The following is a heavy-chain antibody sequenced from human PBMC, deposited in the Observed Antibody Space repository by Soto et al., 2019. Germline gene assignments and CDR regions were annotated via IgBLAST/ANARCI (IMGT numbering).Heavy chain of an antibody. Sequence: GGSLRLSCAASGFTFSSYGMHWVRQAPGKGLEWVAVIWYDGSNKYYADSVKGRFTISRDNSKNTLYLQMNSLRAEDTAVYYCARDPFRGDPHVGGGLGGFYYGMDVWGQGTTVTVSS. D-gene: IGHD3-16*01. CDR1: GFTFSSYG. J-gene: IGHJ6*02. CDR3: ARDPFRGDPHVGGGLGGFYYGMDV. V-gene: IGHV3-33*01. CDR2: IWYDGSNK.